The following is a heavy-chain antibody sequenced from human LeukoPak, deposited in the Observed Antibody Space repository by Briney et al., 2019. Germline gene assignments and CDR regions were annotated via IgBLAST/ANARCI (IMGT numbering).Heavy chain of an antibody. J-gene: IGHJ4*02. CDR3: ASSHILGLDY. CDR1: GFTFSSYS. Sequence: SGGSLRLSCAASGFTFSSYSMNWVRQAPGKGLEWVSYISSSSTIYYADSVKGRFTISRDNAKNSLYLQMNSLRAEDTAVYYCASSHILGLDYWGQGTLVTVSS. V-gene: IGHV3-48*01. CDR2: ISSSSTI. D-gene: IGHD2-21*01.